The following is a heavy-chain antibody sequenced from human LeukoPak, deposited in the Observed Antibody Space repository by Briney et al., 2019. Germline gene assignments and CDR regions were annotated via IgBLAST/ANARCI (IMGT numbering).Heavy chain of an antibody. V-gene: IGHV1-2*02. D-gene: IGHD6-6*01. CDR3: ARAMSIAARLQTIFDY. CDR2: INPNSGDT. J-gene: IGHJ4*02. CDR1: GYTFTGFY. Sequence: AASVKVSCKASGYTFTGFYIHWVRQAPGQGLEWMGWINPNSGDTKYAQKFQGRVTVTRDTSISTVYMELTRLRSDDTAVYYCARAMSIAARLQTIFDYWGQGTLVTVSS.